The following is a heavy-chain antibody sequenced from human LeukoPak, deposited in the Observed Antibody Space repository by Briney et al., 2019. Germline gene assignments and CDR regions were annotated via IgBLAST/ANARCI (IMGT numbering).Heavy chain of an antibody. CDR1: GGSIRSHNYY. CDR2: IYYSGII. Sequence: PSETLSLTCTVSGGSIRSHNYYWGWIRQPPGKGLEWIGSIYYSGIIYYNPSLKSRVTISVDTSKNQFSLKLSSVTAADTAVYYCARLLGFRGAKGRFDPWGQGTLVTVSS. V-gene: IGHV4-39*07. J-gene: IGHJ5*02. CDR3: ARLLGFRGAKGRFDP. D-gene: IGHD3-10*01.